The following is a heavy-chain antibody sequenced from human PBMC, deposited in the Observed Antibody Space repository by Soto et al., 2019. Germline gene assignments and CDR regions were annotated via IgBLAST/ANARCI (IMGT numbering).Heavy chain of an antibody. V-gene: IGHV4-30-2*01. CDR2: VTHSGTA. J-gene: IGHJ4*02. CDR1: GGAIDSGAFS. D-gene: IGHD6-19*01. CDR3: ARIHWAQSSLDY. Sequence: TLSLTCAVSGGAIDSGAFSLSWIRQPPGKGLEWIGYVTHSGTAYSIPSLNGRLTLSVDSSQTQFSLKLTSVTAADSVFYYCARIHWAQSSLDYWGRGILVTVSS.